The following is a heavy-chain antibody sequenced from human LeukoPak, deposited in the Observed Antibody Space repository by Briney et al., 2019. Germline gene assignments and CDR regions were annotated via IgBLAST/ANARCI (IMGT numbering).Heavy chain of an antibody. Sequence: PGGSLRLSCVVSGFTFRNYWISWVRQAPGKGLEWVANINPHESEKYYVDSVKGRFTISRDNAKNSLYLQMNSLRVEDTAVYYCATDRDRGGGYWGQGTLVTVSS. J-gene: IGHJ4*02. CDR1: GFTFRNYW. CDR2: INPHESEK. CDR3: ATDRDRGGGY. D-gene: IGHD3-16*01. V-gene: IGHV3-7*01.